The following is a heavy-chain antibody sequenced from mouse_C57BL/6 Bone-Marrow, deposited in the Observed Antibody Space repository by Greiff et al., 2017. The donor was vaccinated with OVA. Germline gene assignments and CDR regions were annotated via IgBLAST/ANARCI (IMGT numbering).Heavy chain of an antibody. V-gene: IGHV1-64*01. CDR3: ARHGSFPAWFAY. CDR1: GYTFTSYW. D-gene: IGHD2-2*01. CDR2: IHPNSGST. Sequence: QVQLQQPGAELVKPGASVKLSCKASGYTFTSYWMHWVKQRPGQGLEWIGMIHPNSGSTKYNEKFKSKATMTVDKSSSTAYMQLSSLTSEDSAVYYCARHGSFPAWFAYWGQGTLVTVSA. J-gene: IGHJ3*01.